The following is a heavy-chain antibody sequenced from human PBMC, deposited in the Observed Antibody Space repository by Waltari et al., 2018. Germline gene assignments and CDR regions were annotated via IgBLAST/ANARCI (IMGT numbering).Heavy chain of an antibody. CDR3: ARVQSCGSDCYRPFDI. CDR2: TRNRANSYTT. Sequence: EVQLVESGGGLVQPGGSLRLSCTVSGFIFSDHYMDWVRQAPGQGLEWVCRTRNRANSYTTEYASSVEGRFTISRDVSKNTLYLQMNSLKTEDTAVYYCARVQSCGSDCYRPFDIWGQGTMVTVSS. J-gene: IGHJ3*02. V-gene: IGHV3-72*01. CDR1: GFIFSDHY. D-gene: IGHD2-21*01.